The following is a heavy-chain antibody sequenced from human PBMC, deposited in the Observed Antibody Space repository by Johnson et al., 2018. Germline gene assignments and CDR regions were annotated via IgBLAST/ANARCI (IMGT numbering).Heavy chain of an antibody. CDR3: VVIVVVTARDTFDI. D-gene: IGHD2-21*02. CDR1: GFTFSSYS. CDR2: ISSSDSYT. J-gene: IGHJ3*02. Sequence: VQLVESGGGLVKPGGSLRLSCAVSGFTFSSYSVNWVRQAPGKGLEWVSSISSSDSYTYYADSVKGRFTISRDNAKNSLYLQMNSLRAEDTAVYYCVVIVVVTARDTFDIWGQGTMVTVSS. V-gene: IGHV3-21*01.